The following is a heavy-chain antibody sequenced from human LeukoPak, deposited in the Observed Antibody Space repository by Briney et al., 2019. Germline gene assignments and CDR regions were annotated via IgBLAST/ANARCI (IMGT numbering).Heavy chain of an antibody. Sequence: GGSLRLSCAASGFTFSSYAMHWVRQAPGKGLEWVANIKNDGAVKNYVDSVKGRFTISRDNAKNSLYLQMNSLRAEDTAVYYCAKDSYSKGDFWGQGVLVTVSS. D-gene: IGHD6-13*01. J-gene: IGHJ4*02. V-gene: IGHV3-7*01. CDR2: IKNDGAVK. CDR3: AKDSYSKGDF. CDR1: GFTFSSYA.